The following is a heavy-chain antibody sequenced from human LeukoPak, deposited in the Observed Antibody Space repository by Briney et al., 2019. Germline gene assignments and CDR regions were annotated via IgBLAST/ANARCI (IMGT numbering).Heavy chain of an antibody. V-gene: IGHV3-53*01. CDR3: ARGGDTAMVTAIDY. J-gene: IGHJ4*02. CDR2: IYSGGST. D-gene: IGHD5-18*01. CDR1: GFTVSSNY. Sequence: GSLRLSCAASGFTVSSNYMSWVRQAPGKGPEWVSVIYSGGSTYYADSVKGRFTISRDNSKNTLYLQMNSLRAEDTAVYYCARGGDTAMVTAIDYWGQGTLVTVSS.